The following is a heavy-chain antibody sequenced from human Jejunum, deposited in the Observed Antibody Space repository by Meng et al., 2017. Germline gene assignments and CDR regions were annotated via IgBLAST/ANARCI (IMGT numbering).Heavy chain of an antibody. V-gene: IGHV3-30*04. J-gene: IGHJ4*02. CDR2: ISDDASIR. CDR1: GFTFKNYA. D-gene: IGHD2/OR15-2a*01. Sequence: GGSLRLSCAASGFTFKNYAIHWVRQAPGKGLEWVAVISDDASIRSYADSVKGRFTISRDNSKNTLSLQMDSLRPDDTAVYYCARGRTEHCDSSNCGYFDNWGQGALVTVSS. CDR3: ARGRTEHCDSSNCGYFDN.